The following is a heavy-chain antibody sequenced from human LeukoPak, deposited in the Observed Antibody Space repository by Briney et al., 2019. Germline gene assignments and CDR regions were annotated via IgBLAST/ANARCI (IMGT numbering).Heavy chain of an antibody. Sequence: ASVTVSFLASRYTFTEYQMHWVRQAPGQGLEWMGWINPNSGGTNYAQKFQDRVTMTRDTSISTAYMELSRLRFDDTAVYYCARSTVLWFGESYADFYYVMLLWPRETTVTVSS. CDR1: RYTFTEYQ. CDR2: INPNSGGT. CDR3: ARSTVLWFGESYADFYYVMLL. J-gene: IGHJ6*02. D-gene: IGHD3-10*01. V-gene: IGHV1-2*02.